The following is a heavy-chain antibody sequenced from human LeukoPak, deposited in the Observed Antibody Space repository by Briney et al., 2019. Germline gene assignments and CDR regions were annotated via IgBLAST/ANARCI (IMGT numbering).Heavy chain of an antibody. D-gene: IGHD2-2*02. Sequence: SETLSLTCAVYGGYFSGYYWSWIRQPPGKGLEWIGEINHSGSTNYNPSLKSRVTISVDTSKTQFSLKLSSVTAADTAVYYCARGQIVVVPAAIRRDYYFDYWGQGTLVTVSS. CDR1: GGYFSGYY. CDR2: INHSGST. CDR3: ARGQIVVVPAAIRRDYYFDY. V-gene: IGHV4-34*01. J-gene: IGHJ4*02.